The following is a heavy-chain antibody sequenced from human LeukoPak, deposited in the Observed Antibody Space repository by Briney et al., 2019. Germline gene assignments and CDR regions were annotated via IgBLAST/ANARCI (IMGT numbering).Heavy chain of an antibody. D-gene: IGHD3-16*01. CDR1: GGSISSGGYY. CDR2: IYYSGST. V-gene: IGHV4-31*03. CDR3: ARLLGGGVDP. J-gene: IGHJ5*02. Sequence: SETLSLTCTVSGGSISSGGYYWSWIRQHPGKGLEWIGYIYYSGSTDYNPSLKSRVTISVDTSKNQFSLKLSSVTAADTAVYYCARLLGGGVDPWGQGTLVTVSS.